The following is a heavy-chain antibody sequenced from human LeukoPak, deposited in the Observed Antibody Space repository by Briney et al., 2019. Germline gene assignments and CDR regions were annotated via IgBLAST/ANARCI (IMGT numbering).Heavy chain of an antibody. D-gene: IGHD3-10*01. Sequence: GASVKVSCKVSGYTLTELSMHWVRQAPGKGLEWMGGFDPEDGVTIYAQKFQGRVTVTEDTVTDTGYMELRSLTSDDTAVYFCTTDSGRSYFYFNFWGQGTLVTVSS. J-gene: IGHJ4*02. V-gene: IGHV1-24*01. CDR3: TTDSGRSYFYFNF. CDR2: FDPEDGVT. CDR1: GYTLTELS.